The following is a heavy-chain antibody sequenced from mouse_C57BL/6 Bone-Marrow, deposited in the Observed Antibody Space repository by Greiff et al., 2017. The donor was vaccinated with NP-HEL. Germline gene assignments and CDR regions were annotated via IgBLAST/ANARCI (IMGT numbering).Heavy chain of an antibody. Sequence: QVQLQQSGAELARPGASVKLSCKASGYTFTSYGISWVKQRTGQGLEWIGEIYPRSGNTYYNEKFKGKATLTADKSSSTAYMELRSLTSEYSAVYFCARSDYYYGSSYWFAYWGQGTLVTVSA. V-gene: IGHV1-81*01. J-gene: IGHJ3*01. CDR3: ARSDYYYGSSYWFAY. CDR2: IYPRSGNT. CDR1: GYTFTSYG. D-gene: IGHD1-1*01.